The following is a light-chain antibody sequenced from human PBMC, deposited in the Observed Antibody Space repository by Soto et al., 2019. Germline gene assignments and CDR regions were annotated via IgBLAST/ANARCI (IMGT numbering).Light chain of an antibody. V-gene: IGKV3-20*01. J-gene: IGKJ1*01. CDR2: GAS. Sequence: EIVLTQFPGTLSLSPGERATLSCRASQSVSSNNLAWYQHKPGQAPRLLISGASNRATGIPDRFSGSGSGTDFTLTISRLAPEDFAVYYCQQYGSLVWTFGQGTKVDI. CDR1: QSVSSNN. CDR3: QQYGSLVWT.